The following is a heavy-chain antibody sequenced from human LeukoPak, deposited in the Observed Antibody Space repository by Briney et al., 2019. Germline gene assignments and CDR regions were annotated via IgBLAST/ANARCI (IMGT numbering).Heavy chain of an antibody. CDR3: ARERAAAGMRIGHYGMDV. CDR2: ISGSGGST. V-gene: IGHV3-23*01. J-gene: IGHJ6*02. Sequence: GGSLRLSCAASGFTFSSYAMSWVRQAPGKGLEWVSAISGSGGSTYYADSVKGRFTISRDNSKNTLYLQMNSLRAEDTAVYYCARERAAAGMRIGHYGMDVWGQGTTVTVSS. D-gene: IGHD6-13*01. CDR1: GFTFSSYA.